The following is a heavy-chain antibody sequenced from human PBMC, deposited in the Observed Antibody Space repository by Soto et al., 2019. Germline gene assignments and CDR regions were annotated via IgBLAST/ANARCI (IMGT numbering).Heavy chain of an antibody. Sequence: GASVKVSCKASGYTFTNFGISWVRQAPGQGLEWMGWISAYNGNTNYAQNFQGRVTMTTDTSTSTAYMELSSLRSDDTAVYYCAKDGGKDGYFGNWFDPWGQGTLVTVS. CDR3: AKDGGKDGYFGNWFDP. CDR2: ISAYNGNT. D-gene: IGHD5-12*01. J-gene: IGHJ5*02. CDR1: GYTFTNFG. V-gene: IGHV1-18*01.